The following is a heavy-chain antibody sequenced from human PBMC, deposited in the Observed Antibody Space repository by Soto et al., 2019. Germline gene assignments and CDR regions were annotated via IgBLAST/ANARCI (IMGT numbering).Heavy chain of an antibody. J-gene: IGHJ4*02. V-gene: IGHV3-30*18. D-gene: IGHD1-1*01. CDR2: ISYDGSNK. CDR3: AKDLGTERIDY. CDR1: GFTFSSYG. Sequence: GGSLRLSCAASGFTFSSYGMHWVRQAPGKGLEWVAVISYDGSNKYYADSVKGRFTISRDNSKNTLYLQMNSLRAEDTAVYYCAKDLGTERIDYWGQGTLVTVSS.